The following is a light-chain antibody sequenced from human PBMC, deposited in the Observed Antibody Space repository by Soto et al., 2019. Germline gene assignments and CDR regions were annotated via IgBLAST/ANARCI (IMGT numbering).Light chain of an antibody. J-gene: IGLJ2*01. Sequence: QSVLTQPPSASGSPGQSVTISCAGTSSDVGGYNLVSWYQQHPGKAPKLMIYEVIKRPSGVPDRFSGSKSGNTASLAISGLRSEDEAVYYCASWDDRLGAVIFGGGTKLTVL. CDR1: SSDVGGYNL. CDR3: ASWDDRLGAVI. V-gene: IGLV2-8*01. CDR2: EVI.